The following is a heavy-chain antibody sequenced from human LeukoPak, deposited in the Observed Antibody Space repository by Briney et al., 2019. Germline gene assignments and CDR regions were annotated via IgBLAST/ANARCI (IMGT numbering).Heavy chain of an antibody. V-gene: IGHV3-23*01. Sequence: TGGSLRLSCAASGFTFSSHAMSWVRQAPGKGLEWVLAISGSGGSTYYADSVKGRFTISRDNTKNTLYLQMNSLRAEDTAVYYCAKDPGGITMIVVVIDAFDIWGQGTMVTVSS. CDR2: ISGSGGST. CDR1: GFTFSSHA. CDR3: AKDPGGITMIVVVIDAFDI. D-gene: IGHD3-22*01. J-gene: IGHJ3*02.